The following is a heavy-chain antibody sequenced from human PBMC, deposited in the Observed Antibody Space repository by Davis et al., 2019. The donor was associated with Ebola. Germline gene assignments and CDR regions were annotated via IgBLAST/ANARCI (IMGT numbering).Heavy chain of an antibody. CDR2: ISSSSSTI. V-gene: IGHV3-48*02. J-gene: IGHJ4*02. CDR1: GFTFSSYS. Sequence: GGSLRLSCAASGFTFSSYSMNWVRQAPGKGLEWVSYISSSSSTIYYADSVKGRFTISRDNAKNSLYLQMNSLRDEDTAVYYCARAYYYDSSGYYYDFDYWGQGTLVTVSS. CDR3: ARAYYYDSSGYYYDFDY. D-gene: IGHD3-22*01.